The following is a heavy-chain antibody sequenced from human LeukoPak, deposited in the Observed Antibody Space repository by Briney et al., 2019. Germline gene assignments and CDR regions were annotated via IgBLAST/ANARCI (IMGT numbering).Heavy chain of an antibody. CDR3: ARTQSQSGSYRYYFGY. J-gene: IGHJ4*02. Sequence: SSETLSLTCTVSGGSVGSAGYYWSWIRQPPGGGLEWTGYIYYIRNTNYNPSLKSRVTMSLDPSKNQFSLKLNSVTAADTAVYYCARTQSQSGSYRYYFGYWGQGTLVTVSS. CDR2: IYYIRNT. V-gene: IGHV4-61*08. D-gene: IGHD1-26*01. CDR1: GGSVGSAGYY.